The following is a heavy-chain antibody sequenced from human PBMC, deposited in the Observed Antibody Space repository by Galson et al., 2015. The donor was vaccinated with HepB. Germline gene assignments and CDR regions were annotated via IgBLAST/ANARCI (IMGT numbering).Heavy chain of an antibody. CDR1: GFTFSSYA. V-gene: IGHV3-30-3*01. Sequence: SLRLSCAASGFTFSSYAMHWVRQAPGKGLEWVAVISYDGSNKYYADSVKGRFTISRDNSKNTLYLQMNSLRAEDTAVYYCARSGGADKYYDYWGQGTLVTVSS. CDR3: ARSGGADKYYDY. J-gene: IGHJ4*02. CDR2: ISYDGSNK. D-gene: IGHD2-15*01.